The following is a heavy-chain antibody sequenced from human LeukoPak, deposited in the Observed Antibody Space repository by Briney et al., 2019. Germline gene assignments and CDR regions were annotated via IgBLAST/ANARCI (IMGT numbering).Heavy chain of an antibody. CDR3: ARGGDHAVDY. CDR2: IYHSGST. V-gene: IGHV4-30-2*01. J-gene: IGHJ4*02. CDR1: GGSISSGGYS. Sequence: SETLSLTCAVSGGSISSGGYSCSWIRQPPGKGLEWIGYIYHSGSTYYNPSLKSRVTISVDRSKNQFSLKLSSVTAADTAVYYCARGGDHAVDYWGQGTLVTVSS. D-gene: IGHD3-10*01.